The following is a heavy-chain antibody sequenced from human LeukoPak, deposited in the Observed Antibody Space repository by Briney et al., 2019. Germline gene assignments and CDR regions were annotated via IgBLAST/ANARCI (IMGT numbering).Heavy chain of an antibody. J-gene: IGHJ6*02. Sequence: ASVKVSCKASGGTFSSYAISWVRQAPGQGLEWMGWISAYNGNTNYAQKLQGRVTMTTDTSTSTAYMELRSLRSDDTAVYYCARDEETAAIAYYYYGMDVWGQGTTVTVSS. CDR1: GGTFSSYA. CDR3: ARDEETAAIAYYYYGMDV. D-gene: IGHD2-2*02. CDR2: ISAYNGNT. V-gene: IGHV1-18*01.